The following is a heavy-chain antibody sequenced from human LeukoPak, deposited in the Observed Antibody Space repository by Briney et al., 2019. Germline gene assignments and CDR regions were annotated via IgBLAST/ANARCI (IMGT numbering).Heavy chain of an antibody. J-gene: IGHJ4*02. V-gene: IGHV1-2*02. Sequence: ASVKVSCKASGYTFTGYYMHWVRQAPGQGLEWMGWINPNSGGTNYAQKFQGRVTMTRDTSISTAYMELSRLRSDDTAVYYCARGGARESVFGVANIDYWGQGTLATVSS. D-gene: IGHD3-3*01. CDR3: ARGGARESVFGVANIDY. CDR2: INPNSGGT. CDR1: GYTFTGYY.